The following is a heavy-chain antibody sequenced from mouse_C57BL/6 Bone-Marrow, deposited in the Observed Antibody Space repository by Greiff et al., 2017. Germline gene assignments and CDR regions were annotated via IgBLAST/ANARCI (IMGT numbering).Heavy chain of an antibody. Sequence: EVKLMESGGGLVQSGRSLRLSCATSGFTFSDFYMEWVRQAPGKGLEWIAASRNKANDYTTEYSASVKGRFIVSRDTSQSILYLQMNALRAEDTAMYYCARDANYYGSRFAYWGQGTLVTVSA. CDR2: SRNKANDYTT. D-gene: IGHD1-1*01. CDR3: ARDANYYGSRFAY. J-gene: IGHJ3*01. V-gene: IGHV7-1*01. CDR1: GFTFSDFY.